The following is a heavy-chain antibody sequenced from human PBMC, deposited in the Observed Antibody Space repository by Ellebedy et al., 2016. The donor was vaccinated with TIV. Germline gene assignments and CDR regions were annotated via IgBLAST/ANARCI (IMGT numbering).Heavy chain of an antibody. D-gene: IGHD3-3*01. V-gene: IGHV3-74*01. CDR1: GFTFSNYW. CDR2: ISGDGITT. CDR3: AKTQRFLEWFMYYFDY. Sequence: GESLKISCAASGFTFSNYWMHWVRQAPGKGLVWVSRISGDGITTNYADSVKGRFTISKDNAKNTLFLQMNSLRAEDTAVYYCAKTQRFLEWFMYYFDYWGQGTLVTVSS. J-gene: IGHJ4*02.